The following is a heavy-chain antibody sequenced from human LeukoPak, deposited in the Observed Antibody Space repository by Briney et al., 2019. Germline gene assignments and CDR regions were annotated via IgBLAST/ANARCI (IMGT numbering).Heavy chain of an antibody. D-gene: IGHD1-26*01. CDR1: GGSISSGDYY. CDR2: IYYSGST. Sequence: PSETLSLTCTVSGGSISSGDYYWSWIRQPPGKGLEWIGYIYYSGSTYYNPSLKSRVTISVDTSKNQFSLKLSSVTAADTAVYYCARDHLGIVGAGGEDHFDYWGQGTLVTVSS. J-gene: IGHJ4*02. CDR3: ARDHLGIVGAGGEDHFDY. V-gene: IGHV4-30-4*08.